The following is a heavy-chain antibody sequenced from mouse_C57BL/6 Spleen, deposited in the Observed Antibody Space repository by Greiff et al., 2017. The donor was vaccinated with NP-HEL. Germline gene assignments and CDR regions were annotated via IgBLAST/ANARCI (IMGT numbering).Heavy chain of an antibody. Sequence: VKLMESGAELARPGASVKMSCKASGYTFTSYTMHWVKQRPGQGLEWIGYINPSSGYTKYNQKFKDKATLTADKSSSTAYMQLSSLTSEDSAVYYWASTVVAPDYWGQGTTLTVSS. CDR3: ASTVVAPDY. J-gene: IGHJ2*01. CDR2: INPSSGYT. CDR1: GYTFTSYT. D-gene: IGHD1-1*01. V-gene: IGHV1-4*01.